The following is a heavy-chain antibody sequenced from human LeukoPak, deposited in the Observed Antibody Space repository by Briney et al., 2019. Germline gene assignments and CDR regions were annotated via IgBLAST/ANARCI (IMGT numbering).Heavy chain of an antibody. V-gene: IGHV4-59*11. CDR1: GVSISSHY. CDR3: ASYSSSYAAFDI. Sequence: SETLSLTCSVSGVSISSHYWNWIRQSPGKGLEWIAYIYYSGSTNYNPSLKSRVTISVDTSKNQFSLKLSSVTAADTAVYYCASYSSSYAAFDIWGQGTMVPVSS. J-gene: IGHJ3*02. CDR2: IYYSGST. D-gene: IGHD6-6*01.